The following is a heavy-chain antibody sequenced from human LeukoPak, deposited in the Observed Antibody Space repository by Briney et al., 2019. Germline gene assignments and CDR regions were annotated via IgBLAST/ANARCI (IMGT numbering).Heavy chain of an antibody. V-gene: IGHV3-23*01. CDR2: ISDSGGST. CDR1: GITLSNYG. CDR3: AKRGVVIRVILVGFHKEAYYFES. Sequence: PGGSLRLSCAVSGITLSNYGMSWVRQAPGKGLEWVAGISDSGGSTKYADSVKGRFTIARDNRKNTLYLQVNSLRAEDTAVYFCAKRGVVIRVILVGFHKEAYYFESWGQGALVTVSS. D-gene: IGHD3/OR15-3a*01. J-gene: IGHJ4*02.